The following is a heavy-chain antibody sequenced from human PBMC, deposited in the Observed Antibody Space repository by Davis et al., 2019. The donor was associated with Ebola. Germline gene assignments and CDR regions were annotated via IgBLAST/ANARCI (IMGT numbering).Heavy chain of an antibody. D-gene: IGHD2-2*02. CDR3: AKLGCTSSSCYTGNFYYYYGMDV. CDR1: GFTFTDYW. J-gene: IGHJ6*02. V-gene: IGHV3-23*01. Sequence: GESLKISCAASGFTFTDYWMSWVRQAPGKGLEWVSTISGSGTYTYYADSVKGRFTISRDNSKDTLYLQMNSLRAEDTAVYYCAKLGCTSSSCYTGNFYYYYGMDVWGQGTTVTVSS. CDR2: ISGSGTYT.